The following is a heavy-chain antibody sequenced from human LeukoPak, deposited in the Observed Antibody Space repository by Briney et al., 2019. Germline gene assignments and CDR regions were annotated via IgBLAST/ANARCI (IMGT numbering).Heavy chain of an antibody. CDR1: GFTFSSYA. D-gene: IGHD5-18*01. CDR3: ARDHKGYSYGYRRGYSDYYYMDV. V-gene: IGHV3-23*01. J-gene: IGHJ6*03. Sequence: GGSLRLSCAASGFTFSSYAMSWVRQAPGKGLEWVSVISGSGTNTYYADSVKGRFTISRDNSKNTLYLQMNSLRAEDTAVYYCARDHKGYSYGYRRGYSDYYYMDVWGKGTTVTVSS. CDR2: ISGSGTNT.